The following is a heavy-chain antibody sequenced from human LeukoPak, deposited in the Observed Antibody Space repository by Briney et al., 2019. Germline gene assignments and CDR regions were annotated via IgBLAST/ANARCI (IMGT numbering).Heavy chain of an antibody. V-gene: IGHV3-23*01. CDR3: AKGQDTYGHPFDY. Sequence: PGGSLRLSCEASGFTFSPYAMTWVRQALGKGLEWVSSLSGSGASAYYADSVKGRFIISRDNSKNTLYLQMNSLRAEDTVVYYCAKGQDTYGHPFDYWGQGTLVTVSS. CDR1: GFTFSPYA. CDR2: LSGSGASA. J-gene: IGHJ4*02. D-gene: IGHD5-18*01.